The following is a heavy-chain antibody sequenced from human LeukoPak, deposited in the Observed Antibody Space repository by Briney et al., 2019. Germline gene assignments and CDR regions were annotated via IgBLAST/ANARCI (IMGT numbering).Heavy chain of an antibody. V-gene: IGHV4-61*02. D-gene: IGHD3-16*01. CDR2: IHTTGST. J-gene: IGHJ4*02. Sequence: SHTLSLTCTVSGGSISSGSYYWSWIRQPAGKELEWIGRIHTTGSTNYSPSLKSRATISADTSKNQFCLKLSSVTAAQTAVYYCARDNPFKYDYVNWGQGTLVTVSS. CDR1: GGSISSGSYY. CDR3: ARDNPFKYDYVN.